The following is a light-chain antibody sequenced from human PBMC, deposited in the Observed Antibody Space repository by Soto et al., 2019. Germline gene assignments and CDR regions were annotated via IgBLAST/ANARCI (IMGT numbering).Light chain of an antibody. CDR1: QSISSW. CDR2: KAS. J-gene: IGKJ2*01. CDR3: QQYNSYT. Sequence: DIPMTQSPSTLSASVGDRVTITCRASQSISSWLTWYQQKPGQAPKLLIYKASILASGVPSRFSGSGSGTEFTLTISSLQPDDFATYYCQQYNSYTFGQGTKLEIK. V-gene: IGKV1-5*03.